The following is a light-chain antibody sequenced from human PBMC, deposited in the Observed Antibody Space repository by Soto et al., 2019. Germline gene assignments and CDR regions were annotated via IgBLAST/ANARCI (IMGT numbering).Light chain of an antibody. Sequence: DVRMTQSPSSLSASVGYMVTFTCQANRDITNFLNWYQQKPGKAPELLIYDASNLETGVPSRFSGSGSGTDFTLTISSLQPEDIATYYCQQYQSFPLTFGGGTKVDI. J-gene: IGKJ4*01. CDR1: RDITNF. CDR2: DAS. V-gene: IGKV1-33*01. CDR3: QQYQSFPLT.